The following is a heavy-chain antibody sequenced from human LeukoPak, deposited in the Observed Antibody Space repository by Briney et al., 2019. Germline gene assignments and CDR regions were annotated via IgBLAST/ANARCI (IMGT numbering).Heavy chain of an antibody. CDR2: IRYDGSNK. J-gene: IGHJ3*01. CDR3: ARILGYCSGGSCYPV. V-gene: IGHV3-30*02. CDR1: GFTFSSYG. D-gene: IGHD2-15*01. Sequence: GGSLRLSCAASGFTFSSYGMHWVRQAPGKGLEWVAFIRYDGSNKYYADSVKGRFTISRDNSKNTLYLQMNSLRAEDTAVYYCARILGYCSGGSCYPVWGQGTMVTVSS.